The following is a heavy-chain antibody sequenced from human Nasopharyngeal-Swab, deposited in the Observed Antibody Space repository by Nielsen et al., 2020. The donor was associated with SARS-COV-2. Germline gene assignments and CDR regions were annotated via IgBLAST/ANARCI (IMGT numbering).Heavy chain of an antibody. J-gene: IGHJ4*02. Sequence: GESLKISCAASGFTFSSYAMSWVRQAPGKGLEWVSVIYSGGSSPYYADSVQGRLTISRDNSKKTLYLQMNSLRAEDTAVYYCAKDEQAIWGQGTLVTVSS. CDR2: IYSGGSSP. V-gene: IGHV3-23*03. CDR1: GFTFSSYA. D-gene: IGHD1/OR15-1a*01. CDR3: AKDEQAI.